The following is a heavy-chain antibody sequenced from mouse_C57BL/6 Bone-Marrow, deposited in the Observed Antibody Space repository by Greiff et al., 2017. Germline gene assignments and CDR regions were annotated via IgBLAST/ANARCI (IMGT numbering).Heavy chain of an antibody. Sequence: VQLQQSGPELVKPGASVKLSCKASGYTFTSYDINWVKQRPGQGLEWIGWIYPRDGSTKYNEKFKGKATLTGDTSSSTAYMEHHSLASEDSAVYFGARLEFDGSSGDWYFDVWGTGTTVTVSS. D-gene: IGHD1-1*01. J-gene: IGHJ1*03. CDR3: ARLEFDGSSGDWYFDV. CDR1: GYTFTSYD. CDR2: IYPRDGST. V-gene: IGHV1-85*01.